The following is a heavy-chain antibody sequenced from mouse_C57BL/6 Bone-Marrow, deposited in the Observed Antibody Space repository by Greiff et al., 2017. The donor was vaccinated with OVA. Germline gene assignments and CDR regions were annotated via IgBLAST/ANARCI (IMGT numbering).Heavy chain of an antibody. J-gene: IGHJ2*01. V-gene: IGHV1-18*01. D-gene: IGHD1-1*01. Sequence: SGPELVKPGASVKIPCKASGYTFTDYNMDWVKQSHGKSLEWIGDINPNNGGTIYNQKFKGKATLTVDKSSSTAYMELRSLTSEDTAVYYCARSLITTVVAHYFDYWGQGTTLTVSS. CDR1: GYTFTDYN. CDR3: ARSLITTVVAHYFDY. CDR2: INPNNGGT.